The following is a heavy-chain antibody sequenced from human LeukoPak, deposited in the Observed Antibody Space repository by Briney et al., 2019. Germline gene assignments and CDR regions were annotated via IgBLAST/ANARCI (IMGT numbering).Heavy chain of an antibody. J-gene: IGHJ4*02. D-gene: IGHD3-22*01. Sequence: GGSLRLSCAASGFIFSNHGMHWVRQAPGKGLEWVAIIWYDGSNKFYADPVKGRFTISRDNSKNTLYLQMNSLRAEDTAVYYCARDYYDSSGPLWGQGILVTDSS. V-gene: IGHV3-33*01. CDR3: ARDYYDSSGPL. CDR1: GFIFSNHG. CDR2: IWYDGSNK.